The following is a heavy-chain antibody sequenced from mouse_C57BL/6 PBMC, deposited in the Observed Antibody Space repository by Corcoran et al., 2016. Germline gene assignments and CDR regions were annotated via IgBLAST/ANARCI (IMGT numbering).Heavy chain of an antibody. CDR3: ARSYYGNYGWFAY. J-gene: IGHJ3*01. Sequence: QVQLQQSGAELVKPGASVKISCKASGYAFSSYWMNWVKQRPGKGLEWIGQIYPGDGDTNYNGKFKGKATLTADKSSSTAYMQLSSLTSEDSAVYFCARSYYGNYGWFAYWGQGTLVTVSA. CDR2: IYPGDGDT. V-gene: IGHV1-80*01. D-gene: IGHD2-10*01. CDR1: GYAFSSYW.